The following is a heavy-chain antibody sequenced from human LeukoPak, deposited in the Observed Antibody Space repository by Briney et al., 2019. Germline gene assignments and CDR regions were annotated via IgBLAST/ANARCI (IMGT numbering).Heavy chain of an antibody. CDR2: IYYSGST. Sequence: SETLSLTCTVSGGSISSYYWSWIRQPPGKGLEWIGYIYYSGSTNYNPSLKSRVTISVDTSKNQFSLKLSSVTAADTAVYYCARDLYSDYDFWSGSNNWFDPWGQGTLVTVSS. J-gene: IGHJ5*02. V-gene: IGHV4-59*01. CDR3: ARDLYSDYDFWSGSNNWFDP. D-gene: IGHD3-3*01. CDR1: GGSISSYY.